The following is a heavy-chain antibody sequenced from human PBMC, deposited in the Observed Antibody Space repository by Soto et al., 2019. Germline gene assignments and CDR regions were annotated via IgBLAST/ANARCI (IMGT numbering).Heavy chain of an antibody. D-gene: IGHD1-26*01. Sequence: QVQLVESGGGVVQPGRSLRLSCAASGLTFSRYALHWVRQAPGKGLEWVAVISYDGSNKYYADSVKGRFTISRDNSKNSLNLQMNSLRAEDTAVYYFARDRYSGNYYDYVLLDYWGQGTLVTVSS. CDR3: ARDRYSGNYYDYVLLDY. V-gene: IGHV3-30-3*01. CDR1: GLTFSRYA. J-gene: IGHJ4*02. CDR2: ISYDGSNK.